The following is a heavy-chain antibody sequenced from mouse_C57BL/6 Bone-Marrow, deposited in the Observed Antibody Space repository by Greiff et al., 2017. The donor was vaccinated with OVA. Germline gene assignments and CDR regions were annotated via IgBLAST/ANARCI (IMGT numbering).Heavy chain of an antibody. J-gene: IGHJ1*03. CDR2: IDPEDGDT. V-gene: IGHV14-1*01. CDR1: GFNIKDYY. Sequence: VQLQQSGAELVRPGASVKLSCTASGFNIKDYYMHWVKQRPEQGLEWIGRIDPEDGDTEYAPKFQGKATMTADTSSNTAYLQLSSLTSEDTAVYYCTTGYYGSSPFWYFDVWGTGTTVTVSS. CDR3: TTGYYGSSPFWYFDV. D-gene: IGHD1-1*01.